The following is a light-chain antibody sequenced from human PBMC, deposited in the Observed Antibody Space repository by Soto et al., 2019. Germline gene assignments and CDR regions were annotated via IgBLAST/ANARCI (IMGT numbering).Light chain of an antibody. CDR2: DVS. CDR3: SSYTSSNSYV. CDR1: RSDVGGYKY. Sequence: QSVLTQPASVSGSPGQSITISCTGSRSDVGGYKYVSWYQQHPGKAPKLMIYDVSNRPSGVSDRFSGSKSGNTASLTISGLQSEDEADYYCSSYTSSNSYVFGTGTKVTVL. V-gene: IGLV2-14*03. J-gene: IGLJ1*01.